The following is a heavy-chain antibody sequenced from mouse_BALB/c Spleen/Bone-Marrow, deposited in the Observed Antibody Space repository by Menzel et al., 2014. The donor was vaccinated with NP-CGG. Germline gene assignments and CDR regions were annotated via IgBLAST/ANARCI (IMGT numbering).Heavy chain of an antibody. V-gene: IGHV1S81*02. CDR3: ARGGGSYYAMDY. J-gene: IGHJ4*01. D-gene: IGHD1-1*02. CDR2: INPSNGRT. Sequence: VQLQQSGAVLVKPGASVKLSCKASGCTFTSYWMHWVKQRPGQGLEWIGEINPSNGRTNYNEKFKSKATLTVDKSSSTAYMQLSSLTSEDSAVYYCARGGGSYYAMDYWGQGTSVTVSS. CDR1: GCTFTSYW.